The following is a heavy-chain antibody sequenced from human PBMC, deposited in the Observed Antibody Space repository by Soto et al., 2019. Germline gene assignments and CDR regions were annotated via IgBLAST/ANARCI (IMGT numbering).Heavy chain of an antibody. J-gene: IGHJ6*03. CDR2: IYYSGST. D-gene: IGHD5-12*01. CDR3: ARLREYSGYGRSDYYYYMDV. V-gene: IGHV4-59*08. CDR1: GGSISSYY. Sequence: SETLSLTCTVSGGSISSYYWSWIRQPPGKGLEWIGYIYYSGSTNYNPSLKSRVTISVDTSKNQFSLKLSSVTAADTAVYYCARLREYSGYGRSDYYYYMDVWGKGTTVTVSS.